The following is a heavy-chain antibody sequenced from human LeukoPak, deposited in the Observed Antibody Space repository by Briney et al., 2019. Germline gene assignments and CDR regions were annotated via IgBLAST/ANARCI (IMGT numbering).Heavy chain of an antibody. CDR3: ASRVTSKQRGYCSGGTCYRFWWYFDL. CDR1: GDPISSGDYY. V-gene: IGHV4-30-4*01. D-gene: IGHD2-15*01. Sequence: PSETLSLTCTVSGDPISSGDYYWNWIRQPPGKGLEWIGYIYYSGSTYYNPSLKSRVTISVDTSKNQFSLKLSSVTAADTAVYYCASRVTSKQRGYCSGGTCYRFWWYFDLWGRGTLVTVSS. J-gene: IGHJ2*01. CDR2: IYYSGST.